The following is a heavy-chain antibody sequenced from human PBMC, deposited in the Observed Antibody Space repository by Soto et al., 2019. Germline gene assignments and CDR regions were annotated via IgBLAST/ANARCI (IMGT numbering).Heavy chain of an antibody. CDR3: ARSLWFGEYNWFDS. V-gene: IGHV1-69*06. CDR1: GGTFSSYA. CDR2: IIPIFGTA. Sequence: QVQLVQSGAEVKKPGSSVKVSCKASGGTFSSYAISWVRQAPGQGLEWMGGIIPIFGTANYAQKFQGRVTITAAKSTSTAYMELSSLRYEDTAVYYCARSLWFGEYNWFDSWGQGTLVTVSS. J-gene: IGHJ5*01. D-gene: IGHD3-10*01.